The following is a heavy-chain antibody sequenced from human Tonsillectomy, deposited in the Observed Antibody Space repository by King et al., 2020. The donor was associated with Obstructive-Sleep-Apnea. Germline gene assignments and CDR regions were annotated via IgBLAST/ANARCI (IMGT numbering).Heavy chain of an antibody. CDR1: GFTFNSYW. Sequence: VQLVESGGGLVQPGGSLRLFCAASGFTFNSYWMSWVRQAPGKGLEWVANIKRDGSEKNCVDSVKGRFTISRDNAKNSLYLQMNSLRAEDTAVYYCARDQNYDDSSAYYDAFDLWGQGTMVTVSS. CDR3: ARDQNYDDSSAYYDAFDL. CDR2: IKRDGSEK. D-gene: IGHD3-22*01. V-gene: IGHV3-7*01. J-gene: IGHJ3*01.